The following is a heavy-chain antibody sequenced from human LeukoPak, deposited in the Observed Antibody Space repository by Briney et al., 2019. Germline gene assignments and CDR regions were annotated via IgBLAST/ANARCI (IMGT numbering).Heavy chain of an antibody. CDR1: GFTFSSYS. CDR3: ARENAVDYYDSSGYYTNFDY. D-gene: IGHD3-22*01. Sequence: GGSLRLSCAASGFTFSSYSMNWVRQAPGKGLEWVSYISSSSSTTYYADSVKGRFTISRDNAKNSLYLQMNSLRAEDTAVYYCARENAVDYYDSSGYYTNFDYWGQGPLVTVSS. CDR2: ISSSSSTT. J-gene: IGHJ4*02. V-gene: IGHV3-48*01.